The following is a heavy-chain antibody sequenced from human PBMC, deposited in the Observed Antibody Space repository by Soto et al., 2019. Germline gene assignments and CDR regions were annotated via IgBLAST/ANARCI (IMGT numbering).Heavy chain of an antibody. J-gene: IGHJ4*02. V-gene: IGHV3-74*01. D-gene: IGHD1-26*01. Sequence: PGGSLRLSCAASGFPFSNYWMYWVRQAPGKGLVWVARINPDGSSTTYAESVKGRFTISRDNAKSTLYLQMNSLRVEDTAMYYCATVASSGSFFPFWGQGTLVTVSS. CDR3: ATVASSGSFFPF. CDR2: INPDGSST. CDR1: GFPFSNYW.